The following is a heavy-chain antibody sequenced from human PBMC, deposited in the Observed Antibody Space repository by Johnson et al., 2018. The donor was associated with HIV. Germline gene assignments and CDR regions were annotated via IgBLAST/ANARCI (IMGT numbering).Heavy chain of an antibody. CDR2: IKSKTDGGPT. Sequence: VQLVESGGGVVRPGGSLRLSCAASGFTFSYAWLNWVRQAPGKGLAWVGRIKSKTDGGPTDYAAPVKARFNISRDDSKNTLYLQMNSLRAEDTALYYCARSHGSSGRGAFDIWGQGTMVTVSS. CDR1: GFTFSYAW. V-gene: IGHV3-15*05. D-gene: IGHD6-19*01. CDR3: ARSHGSSGRGAFDI. J-gene: IGHJ3*02.